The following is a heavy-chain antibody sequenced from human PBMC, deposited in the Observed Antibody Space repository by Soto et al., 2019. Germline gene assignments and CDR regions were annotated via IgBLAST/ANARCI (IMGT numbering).Heavy chain of an antibody. CDR1: GFTFSSYG. CDR2: ISYDGSNK. D-gene: IGHD3-9*01. Sequence: QVQLVESGGGVVQPGRSLRLSGAASGFTFSSYGMHWVRQAPGKGLEWVAVISYDGSNKYYADSVKGRFTISRDNSKNTLYLQMNSLRAEDTAVYYCAKDPRLDILTGPFDYWGQGTLVTVSS. V-gene: IGHV3-30*18. CDR3: AKDPRLDILTGPFDY. J-gene: IGHJ4*02.